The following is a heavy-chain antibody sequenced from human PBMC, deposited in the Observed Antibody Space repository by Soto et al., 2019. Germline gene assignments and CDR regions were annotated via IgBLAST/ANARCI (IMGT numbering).Heavy chain of an antibody. CDR2: IKQDGSEK. V-gene: IGHV3-7*01. D-gene: IGHD2-8*01. Sequence: GGSLRLSCAASGFTFSSYWMSWVRQAPGKGLEWVANIKQDGSEKYYVDSVKGRFTISRDNAKNSLYLQMNSLRAEDTAVYYCARDAPYCTNGVCYPAYYYYMDVWGKGTTVTVSS. CDR1: GFTFSSYW. J-gene: IGHJ6*03. CDR3: ARDAPYCTNGVCYPAYYYYMDV.